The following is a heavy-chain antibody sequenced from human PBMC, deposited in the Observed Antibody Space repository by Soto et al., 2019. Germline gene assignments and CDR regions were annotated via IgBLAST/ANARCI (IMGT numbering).Heavy chain of an antibody. V-gene: IGHV4-30-2*03. D-gene: IGHD3-3*01. CDR2: VYFNGKT. Sequence: SETLSLTCAISGAPITWGDYSWNWIRQPPGKGLEWIGTVYFNGKTYYNPSLKSRVIISVDTSNNHFSLRLTSVTAADTAVYYCARHRLLLRGVFGVVVPHNWFDPWGPGTLVTVSS. CDR3: ARHRLLLRGVFGVVVPHNWFDP. J-gene: IGHJ5*02. CDR1: GAPITWGDYS.